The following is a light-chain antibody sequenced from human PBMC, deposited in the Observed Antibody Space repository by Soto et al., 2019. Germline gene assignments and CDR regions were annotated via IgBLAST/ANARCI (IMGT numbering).Light chain of an antibody. CDR3: QQYNSYSPWT. CDR1: QSISSW. J-gene: IGKJ1*01. CDR2: DAS. Sequence: IQMTQSPSTLSASVGDRVTIPCRASQSISSWLAWYQQKPGKAPKLLIYDASSLESGVPSRFSGSGSGTEFTLTISSLQPDDFATYYCQQYNSYSPWTFGQGTKVEIK. V-gene: IGKV1-5*01.